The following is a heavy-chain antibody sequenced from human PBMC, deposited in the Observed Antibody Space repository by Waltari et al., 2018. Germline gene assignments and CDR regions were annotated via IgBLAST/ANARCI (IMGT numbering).Heavy chain of an antibody. D-gene: IGHD1-20*01. V-gene: IGHV1-18*04. Sequence: QVQLVPSGAEVKKPGASVKFSCKASGYPFTSYGSSWVPQSPGKGLYWMGWISAYNGNTNYAQKLQGRVTRTTDTSTSTAYMELRSLRSDDTAVYYCARDSGPYNWNALFDYWGQGTLVTVSS. CDR3: ARDSGPYNWNALFDY. J-gene: IGHJ4*02. CDR2: ISAYNGNT. CDR1: GYPFTSYG.